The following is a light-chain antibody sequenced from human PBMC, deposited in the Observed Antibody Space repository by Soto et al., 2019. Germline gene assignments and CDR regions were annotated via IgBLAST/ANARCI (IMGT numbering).Light chain of an antibody. CDR1: QGISTY. CDR3: QKYDSAPFT. J-gene: IGKJ3*01. V-gene: IGKV1-27*01. CDR2: TAS. Sequence: DIQMTQSPSSLSASVGDRVTITCRASQGISTYLAWFQQKPGKVPKLLIYTASTVHSGVPSRFSGSGSGTRLALTISSLQPEDVATYYCQKYDSAPFTFGPGTKVDIK.